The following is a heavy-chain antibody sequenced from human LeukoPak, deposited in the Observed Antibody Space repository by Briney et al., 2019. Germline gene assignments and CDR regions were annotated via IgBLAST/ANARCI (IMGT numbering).Heavy chain of an antibody. CDR3: ARGYYYDSSGPDY. D-gene: IGHD3-22*01. V-gene: IGHV3-66*01. CDR2: IYSGGST. J-gene: IGHJ4*02. Sequence: PGGSLRLSCAASGFTVSSNYMSWVRQAPGKGLEWVSIIYSGGSTYYADSVKGRFTISRDNSKNSLYLQMNSLRAEDTAVCYCARGYYYDSSGPDYWGQGTLVTVSS. CDR1: GFTVSSNY.